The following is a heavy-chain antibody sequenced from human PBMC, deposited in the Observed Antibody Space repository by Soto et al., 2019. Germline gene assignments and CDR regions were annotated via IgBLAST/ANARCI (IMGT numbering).Heavy chain of an antibody. V-gene: IGHV1-8*01. J-gene: IGHJ6*04. Sequence: ASVKVSCKASGYTFTSYDINWVRQATGQGLERMGWMNPNSGNTGYAQKFQGRVTMTRNTSISTAYMELSSLRSEDTAVYYCARGTQHRSLIPAEMDVWGKGTTVTVSS. D-gene: IGHD2-2*01. CDR3: ARGTQHRSLIPAEMDV. CDR2: MNPNSGNT. CDR1: GYTFTSYD.